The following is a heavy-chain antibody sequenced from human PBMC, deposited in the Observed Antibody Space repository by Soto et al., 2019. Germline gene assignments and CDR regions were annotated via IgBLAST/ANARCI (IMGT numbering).Heavy chain of an antibody. V-gene: IGHV1-3*01. CDR1: GYTFTSYA. CDR2: INAGNGNT. Sequence: QVQLVQSGAEVKKPGASVKVSCKASGYTFTSYAMHWVRQAPGQRLEWMGWINAGNGNTKYSQKFQGRVNITRDTSASTAYMELSSLRSEDTAVYYCARDLAGEYWYFDLWGRGTLVTVSS. CDR3: ARDLAGEYWYFDL. J-gene: IGHJ2*01.